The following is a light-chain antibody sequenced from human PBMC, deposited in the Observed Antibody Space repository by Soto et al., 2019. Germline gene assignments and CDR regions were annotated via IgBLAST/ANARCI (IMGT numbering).Light chain of an antibody. Sequence: QSALTQSASVSGSPGQSITISCTGTSSDVGGYHYVSWYQQHPGKAPKLMIYDVSSRPSGVSNRFSGSKSGNTASLTISGLQADDEADYYCNSYTSSSTYVFGTGTKLTVL. CDR1: SSDVGGYHY. J-gene: IGLJ1*01. V-gene: IGLV2-14*01. CDR2: DVS. CDR3: NSYTSSSTYV.